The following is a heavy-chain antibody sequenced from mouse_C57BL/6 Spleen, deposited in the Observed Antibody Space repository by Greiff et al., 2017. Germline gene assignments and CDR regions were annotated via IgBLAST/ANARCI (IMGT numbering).Heavy chain of an antibody. V-gene: IGHV1-59*01. Sequence: QVQLQQPGAELVRPGTSVKLSCKASGYTFTSYWLHWVKQRPGQGLEWIGVIDPSDSYTNYNQKFKGKAPLTVDTSSSTAYLQLSSLTSEDSAVYYGARRGYYGNHYFDYWGQGTTLTVSS. D-gene: IGHD2-1*01. CDR1: GYTFTSYW. CDR3: ARRGYYGNHYFDY. CDR2: IDPSDSYT. J-gene: IGHJ2*01.